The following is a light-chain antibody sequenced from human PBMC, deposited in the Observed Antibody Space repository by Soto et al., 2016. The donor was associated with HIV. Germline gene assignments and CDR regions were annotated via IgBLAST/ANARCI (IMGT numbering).Light chain of an antibody. CDR2: AAS. CDR3: QQSYSTPRT. CDR1: QSISTY. Sequence: DIQMTQSPSSLSASVGDRVTITCRASQSISTYLNWYQQKPGRAPKLLIYAASSLQSGVPSRFSGSGSGTDFTLAISILQPEDFATYYCQQSYSTPRTFGGGTKVAIK. J-gene: IGKJ4*01. V-gene: IGKV1-39*01.